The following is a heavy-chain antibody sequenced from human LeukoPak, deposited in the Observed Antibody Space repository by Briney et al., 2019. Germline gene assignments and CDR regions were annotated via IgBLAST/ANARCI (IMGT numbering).Heavy chain of an antibody. CDR1: GFSFRSKT. CDR3: ARDRLSSVIGTAFFGMDF. J-gene: IGHJ6*02. Sequence: GRSLRLSCAASGFSFRSKTMHWVRQAPGKGLEWVALIYYDGGEQYYADSVKGRLTISRDNSLNTLYLQMDNLRIEDTAVYYCARDRLSSVIGTAFFGMDFWGHGTTVTVSS. CDR2: IYYDGGEQ. D-gene: IGHD1-7*01. V-gene: IGHV3-30*04.